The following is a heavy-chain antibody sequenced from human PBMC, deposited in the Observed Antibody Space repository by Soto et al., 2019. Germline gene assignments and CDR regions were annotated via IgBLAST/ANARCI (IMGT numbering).Heavy chain of an antibody. CDR3: ARGGWNYVRGAFDI. J-gene: IGHJ3*02. CDR1: GFTFSSYA. D-gene: IGHD1-7*01. V-gene: IGHV3-30-3*01. CDR2: ISYDGSNK. Sequence: GGSLRLSCAASGFTFSSYAMHWVRQAPGKGLEWVAVISYDGSNKYYADSVKGRFTISRDNSKNTLYLQMNSLRAEDTAVYYCARGGWNYVRGAFDIWGQGTMVT.